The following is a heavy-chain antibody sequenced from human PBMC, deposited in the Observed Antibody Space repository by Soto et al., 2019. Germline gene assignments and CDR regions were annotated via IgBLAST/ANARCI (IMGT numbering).Heavy chain of an antibody. CDR1: GYTFTTYG. J-gene: IGHJ3*02. Sequence: QGQLVQSGGEVKKPGASVKVSCRASGYTFTTYGMSWVRQAPGQGLEWLGWISTYNGDTNYAQKDQGRVTLSTDTSTRKAYMELRSLRYDDTAVYYCARGGDYGDYGGAFDIWGQGTLVTVSS. V-gene: IGHV1-18*04. D-gene: IGHD4-17*01. CDR2: ISTYNGDT. CDR3: ARGGDYGDYGGAFDI.